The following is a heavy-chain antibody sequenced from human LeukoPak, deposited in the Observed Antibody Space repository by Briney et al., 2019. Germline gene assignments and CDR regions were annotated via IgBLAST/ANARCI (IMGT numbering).Heavy chain of an antibody. D-gene: IGHD3-10*02. CDR2: MNPNSGNT. V-gene: IGHV1-8*01. Sequence: GASVKVSCKASGYTFTSYGINWVRQATGQGLEWMGWMNPNSGNTGYAQKFQGRVTMTRNTAISTAYMELSSLRSEDTAVYYCARMFKDDLGTNTDWFDPWGQGTLVTVSS. J-gene: IGHJ5*02. CDR3: ARMFKDDLGTNTDWFDP. CDR1: GYTFTSYG.